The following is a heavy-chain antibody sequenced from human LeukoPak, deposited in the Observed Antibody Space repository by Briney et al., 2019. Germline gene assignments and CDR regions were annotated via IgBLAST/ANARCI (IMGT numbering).Heavy chain of an antibody. D-gene: IGHD6-13*01. Sequence: GASVKVSCEASGYTFTGYYMHWVRQAPGQGLEWMGWISGHNGNTNYVESLQGRVTMTTDTFTTTAYMELRSLRSDDTAVYYCVTDLRAAAGTDFDYWGQGTLVTVSS. CDR3: VTDLRAAAGTDFDY. V-gene: IGHV1-18*04. CDR1: GYTFTGYY. J-gene: IGHJ4*02. CDR2: ISGHNGNT.